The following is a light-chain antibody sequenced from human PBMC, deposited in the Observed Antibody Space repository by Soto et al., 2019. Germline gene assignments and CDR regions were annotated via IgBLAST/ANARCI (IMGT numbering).Light chain of an antibody. CDR2: NVS. V-gene: IGLV2-14*01. CDR1: SSDVGGYNY. CDR3: SSYTSSNTVL. Sequence: QSVLTQPASVSGSPGQSITISCTETSSDVGGYNYVSWYQQNPGKAPKLMIYNVSNRPSGVSNRFSGSKSGNTASLTISGLQAEDEADYYCSSYTSSNTVLFGGGTKLTVL. J-gene: IGLJ2*01.